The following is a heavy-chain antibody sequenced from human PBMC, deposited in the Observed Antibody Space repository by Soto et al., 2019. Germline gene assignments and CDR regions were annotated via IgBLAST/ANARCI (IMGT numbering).Heavy chain of an antibody. CDR2: IKKDGSQT. Sequence: EVQLVESGGGLVQPGGSLRLSCAASGFTFSTYWMSWVRQAPGKGLEWVANIKKDGSQTYYVDSVKGRFTMSRDNAKNSLYLQMDSLRAEDPAVYYCARDLTYYYASGTDYWGQGTLVTVAS. D-gene: IGHD3-10*01. CDR1: GFTFSTYW. V-gene: IGHV3-7*04. CDR3: ARDLTYYYASGTDY. J-gene: IGHJ4*02.